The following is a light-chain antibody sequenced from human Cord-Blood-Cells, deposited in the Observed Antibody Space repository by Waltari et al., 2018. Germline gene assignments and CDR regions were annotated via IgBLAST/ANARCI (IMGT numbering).Light chain of an antibody. Sequence: EIVLTQSPATLSLSPGERATLSCRASQSVSSYLAWYQQKPGQAPRLLVYHASNRATGIPARFSGSVSGTDFTLTISSLEPEDFAVYYCQQRSNWPPITFGQGTRLEIK. CDR3: QQRSNWPPIT. V-gene: IGKV3-11*01. J-gene: IGKJ5*01. CDR1: QSVSSY. CDR2: HAS.